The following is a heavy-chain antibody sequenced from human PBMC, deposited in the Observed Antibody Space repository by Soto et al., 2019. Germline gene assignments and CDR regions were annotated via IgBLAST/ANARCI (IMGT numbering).Heavy chain of an antibody. J-gene: IGHJ6*02. D-gene: IGHD2-15*01. V-gene: IGHV4-61*01. CDR3: ARGGKGILGYYYSAMDV. Sequence: SETLSLTCTVSAGSVSSGSYYWSWIRQPPGKGLEWIGYIFYSGSTNYNPSLKSRVTISIHTSKNQFSLKLTSVTAADTAVYYCARGGKGILGYYYSAMDVWGQGTTVTVSS. CDR1: AGSVSSGSYY. CDR2: IFYSGST.